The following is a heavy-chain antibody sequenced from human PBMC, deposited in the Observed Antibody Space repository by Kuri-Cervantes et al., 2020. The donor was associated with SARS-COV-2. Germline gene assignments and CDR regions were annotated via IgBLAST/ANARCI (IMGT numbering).Heavy chain of an antibody. D-gene: IGHD2-21*02. V-gene: IGHV1-18*04. CDR2: ISAYNGNT. CDR3: ARVRLGAYCGGDCYVGPIHPLDC. CDR1: GYTFTGYY. J-gene: IGHJ4*02. Sequence: ASVKVSCKASGYTFTGYYMHWVRQAPGQGLEWMGWISAYNGNTNCAQKLQGRVTMTTDTSTSTAYMELSSLRSEDTAVYYCARVRLGAYCGGDCYVGPIHPLDCWGQGTLVTVSS.